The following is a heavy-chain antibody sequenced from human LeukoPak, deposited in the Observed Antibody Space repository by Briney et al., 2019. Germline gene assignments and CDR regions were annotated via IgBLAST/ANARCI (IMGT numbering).Heavy chain of an antibody. CDR1: GYTFTSYG. J-gene: IGHJ4*02. CDR2: ISAYNGNT. CDR3: VGDWFDYDSSGYQDY. Sequence: ASVKVSCKASGYTFTSYGISWVRQAPGQGLEWMGWISAYNGNTNYAQKLQGRVTMTTDTSTSTAYMELRSLRSDDTAVYYCVGDWFDYDSSGYQDYWGQGTLVTVSS. V-gene: IGHV1-18*01. D-gene: IGHD3-22*01.